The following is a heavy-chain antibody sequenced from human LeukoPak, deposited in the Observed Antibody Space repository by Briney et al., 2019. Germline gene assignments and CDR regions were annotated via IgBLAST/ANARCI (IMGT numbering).Heavy chain of an antibody. CDR2: ISGSGGST. V-gene: IGHV3-23*01. Sequence: GGSLRLSCAASGFTFSSYAMSWVRQAPGKGLEWVSAISGSGGSTYYADSVKGRFTIPRDNSKNTLYLQMNSLRAEDTAAYYCARALDYGGNAHYYYYYYMDVWGKGTTVTVSS. CDR1: GFTFSSYA. D-gene: IGHD4-23*01. J-gene: IGHJ6*03. CDR3: ARALDYGGNAHYYYYYYMDV.